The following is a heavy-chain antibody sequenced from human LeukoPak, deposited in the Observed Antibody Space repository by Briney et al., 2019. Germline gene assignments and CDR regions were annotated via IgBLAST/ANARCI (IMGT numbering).Heavy chain of an antibody. Sequence: PGGSLRLSCATSGFTVSSNYMTWVRQAPGKGLEWVAVISYDGSNKYYADSVKGRFTISRDNSKNTLYLQMNSLRAEDTAVYYCANGGYYGSGILDYWGQGTLVTVSS. CDR1: GFTVSSNY. CDR3: ANGGYYGSGILDY. V-gene: IGHV3-30*18. J-gene: IGHJ4*02. CDR2: ISYDGSNK. D-gene: IGHD3-10*01.